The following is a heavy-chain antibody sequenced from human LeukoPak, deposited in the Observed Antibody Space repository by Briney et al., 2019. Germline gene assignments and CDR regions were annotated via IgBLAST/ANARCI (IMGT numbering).Heavy chain of an antibody. CDR3: AKDLRIVGARGYHYYYMDV. J-gene: IGHJ6*03. D-gene: IGHD1-26*01. CDR2: VWYGGGNE. CDR1: GFSSSTYG. V-gene: IGHV3-30*18. Sequence: GRSLRLSCAASGFSSSTYGMHWVRQGPGMGLEWVAVVWYGGGNEKYADSVKGRFTISRDNSMNTLYLQMNSLRADDTAVYYCAKDLRIVGARGYHYYYMDVWGRGTAVTVSS.